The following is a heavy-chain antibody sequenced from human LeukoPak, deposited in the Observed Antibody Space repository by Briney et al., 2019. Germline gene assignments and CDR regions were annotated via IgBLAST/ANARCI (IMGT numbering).Heavy chain of an antibody. Sequence: SETLSLTXAVYGGSFSGYYWSWIRQPPGKGLEWIGEINHSGSTNYNPSLKSRVTISVDTSKNQFSLKLSSVTAADPAVYYCARKGGSPFDYWGQGTLVTVSS. CDR1: GGSFSGYY. CDR2: INHSGST. V-gene: IGHV4-34*01. CDR3: ARKGGSPFDY. J-gene: IGHJ4*02. D-gene: IGHD3-16*01.